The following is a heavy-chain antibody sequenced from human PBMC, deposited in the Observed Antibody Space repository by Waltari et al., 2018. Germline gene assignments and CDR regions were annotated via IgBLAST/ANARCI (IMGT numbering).Heavy chain of an antibody. J-gene: IGHJ4*02. D-gene: IGHD6-19*01. Sequence: EVQLVESGGGFVQPVVSLNPSCAASGFTVRRHSIRWVRQAPGKGLEWVSVIYSGGSTYYADSVKGRFTISRHNSKNTLYLQMNSLRAEDTAVYYCARGPSGWYPFQYWGQGTLVTVSS. V-gene: IGHV3-53*04. CDR1: GFTVRRHS. CDR3: ARGPSGWYPFQY. CDR2: IYSGGST.